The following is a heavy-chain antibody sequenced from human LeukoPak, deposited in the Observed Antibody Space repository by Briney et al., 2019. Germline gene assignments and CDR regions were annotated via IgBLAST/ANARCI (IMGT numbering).Heavy chain of an antibody. Sequence: PSETLSLTCAVYGGSFSGYYWSWIRQPPGKGLEWIGEINHSGTTKHNPSPKSRVTISVDTSKNQFSLRLSSVIAADTAVYYCARGTIAVAGRYFDSWGQGPLVTVSS. J-gene: IGHJ4*02. V-gene: IGHV4-34*01. CDR3: ARGTIAVAGRYFDS. CDR1: GGSFSGYY. CDR2: INHSGTT. D-gene: IGHD6-19*01.